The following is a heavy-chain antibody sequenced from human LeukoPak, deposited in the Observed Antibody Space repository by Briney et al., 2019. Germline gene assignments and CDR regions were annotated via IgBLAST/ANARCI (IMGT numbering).Heavy chain of an antibody. J-gene: IGHJ4*02. CDR2: IRNDGGHK. V-gene: IGHV3-30*02. CDR1: GFTFSTYD. D-gene: IGHD6-13*01. Sequence: GGSLRLSCAASGFTFSTYDMHWVRQAPGKGLEWVTFIRNDGGHKNYADSVKGRFSISRDDSKSTLYLQMNSLRLDDTAVYYCAKGWQHLYYFDLWGQGTLVTVSS. CDR3: AKGWQHLYYFDL.